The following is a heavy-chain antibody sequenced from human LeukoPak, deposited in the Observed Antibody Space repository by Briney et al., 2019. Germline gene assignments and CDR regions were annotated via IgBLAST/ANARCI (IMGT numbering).Heavy chain of an antibody. CDR2: ISGRGGIT. J-gene: IGHJ3*02. CDR1: EFTFNNYA. CDR3: AKSLLVLYSFDAFDI. Sequence: GGSLRLSCAASEFTFNNYAVSWVRQAPGQGLEWVSTISGRGGITYYADSVKGRFTISRDNSKNTLYLQMNSLRAEDTAVYYCAKSLLVLYSFDAFDIWGQGTMVTVSS. D-gene: IGHD2-8*01. V-gene: IGHV3-23*01.